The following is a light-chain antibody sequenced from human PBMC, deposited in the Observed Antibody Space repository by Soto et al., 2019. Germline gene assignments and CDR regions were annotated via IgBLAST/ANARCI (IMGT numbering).Light chain of an antibody. CDR1: SSDVGAYNY. Sequence: QSALTQPASVSGSPGQSITISCTGTSSDVGAYNYVSWYQQHPGEAPKLIIYEVTNRPSGVSYRFSGSKSDYTASLPISGLQGEDQADYYCNSYSNKFLYFFRTGTKVTVL. J-gene: IGLJ1*01. CDR3: NSYSNKFLYF. CDR2: EVT. V-gene: IGLV2-14*01.